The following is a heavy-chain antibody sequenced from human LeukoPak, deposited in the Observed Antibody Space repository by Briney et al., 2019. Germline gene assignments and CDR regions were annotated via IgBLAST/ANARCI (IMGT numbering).Heavy chain of an antibody. D-gene: IGHD3-10*01. V-gene: IGHV4-61*01. CDR3: ARSFGSGSYFFDY. J-gene: IGHJ4*02. CDR1: GGSVSSGSYY. Sequence: PSETLSLTCTVSGGSVSSGSYYWSWIRQPPGKGLEWIGYFYYSGSTNYNPSLKSRVTISVDTSRNQFSLKLSSVTAADTAVYYCARSFGSGSYFFDYWGQGTRVTVSS. CDR2: FYYSGST.